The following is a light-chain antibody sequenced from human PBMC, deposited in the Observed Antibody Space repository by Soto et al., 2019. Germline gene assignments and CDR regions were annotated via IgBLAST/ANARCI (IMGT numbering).Light chain of an antibody. CDR1: SSDVGGYNY. CDR3: CSYAGSYTYV. V-gene: IGLV2-11*01. Sequence: QSALTQPRSVSGSPGQSVTISCSGTSSDVGGYNYVSCYQQQPGKAPKLMIYDVSKRPSGVPERFSGSKSGYAASLTISGLQAEEEADYYCCSYAGSYTYVFGVGTKLTVL. J-gene: IGLJ1*01. CDR2: DVS.